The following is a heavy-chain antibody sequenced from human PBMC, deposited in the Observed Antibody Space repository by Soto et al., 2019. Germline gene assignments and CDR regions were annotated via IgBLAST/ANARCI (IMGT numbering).Heavy chain of an antibody. CDR3: AIVLGIAAAGTMVDY. V-gene: IGHV4-34*01. Sequence: SETLSLTCAVYGGSFSGYYWSWIRQPPGKGLEWIGEINHSGSTNYNPSLKSRVTISVDTSKNQFSLKLSSVTAADTAVYYCAIVLGIAAAGTMVDYWGQGTLVTVSS. CDR1: GGSFSGYY. D-gene: IGHD6-13*01. J-gene: IGHJ4*02. CDR2: INHSGST.